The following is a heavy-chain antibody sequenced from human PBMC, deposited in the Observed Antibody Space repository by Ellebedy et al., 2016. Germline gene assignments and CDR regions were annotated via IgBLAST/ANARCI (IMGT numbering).Heavy chain of an antibody. Sequence: GGSLRLSCAASGFTVSSNYMSWVRQAPGKGLEWISVIYSGENTYYADSVKGRFTISRDNSKNTLYLQMNSLRAEDTAVYYCASHLGCSSTSCSYFDYWGQGTLVTVSS. V-gene: IGHV3-66*02. CDR1: GFTVSSNY. D-gene: IGHD2-2*01. CDR2: IYSGENT. CDR3: ASHLGCSSTSCSYFDY. J-gene: IGHJ4*02.